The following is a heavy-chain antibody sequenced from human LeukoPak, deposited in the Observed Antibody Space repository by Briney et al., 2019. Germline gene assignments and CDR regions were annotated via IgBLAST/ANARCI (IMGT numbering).Heavy chain of an antibody. D-gene: IGHD1-1*01. CDR2: IGSSGTTI. CDR3: ARGNGQYLDY. V-gene: IGHV3-11*01. J-gene: IGHJ4*02. CDR1: GFLFSDYY. Sequence: PGGSLRLSCAASGFLFSDYYMTWVCQAPGKGLEWISYIGSSGTTIFYADSVKGRFTISRDNAKNSLFLQMNSLRAEDTAVYYCARGNGQYLDYWGQGTLVTVSS.